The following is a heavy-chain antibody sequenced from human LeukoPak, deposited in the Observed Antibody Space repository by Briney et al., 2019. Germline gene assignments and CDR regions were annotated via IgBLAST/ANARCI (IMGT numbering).Heavy chain of an antibody. V-gene: IGHV3-30-3*01. J-gene: IGHJ4*02. CDR2: TSSDGNIK. D-gene: IGHD1-1*01. CDR3: ARDPVPATARHFDY. Sequence: GGSLRLSRAASGFTFSSYDMHWVRQAPGKGLEWVAVTSSDGNIKYYADSVKGRFTISRDNSKNTLYLQMNSLRGEDTGVYYCARDPVPATARHFDYWGQGTLVTVSS. CDR1: GFTFSSYD.